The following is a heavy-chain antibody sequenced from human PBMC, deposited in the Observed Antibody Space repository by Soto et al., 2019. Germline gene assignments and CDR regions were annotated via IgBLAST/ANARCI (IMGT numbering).Heavy chain of an antibody. CDR2: IYSGGST. Sequence: EVQLVESGGGLVQPGGSLRLSCAASGFTVSSNYMSWVRQAPGKGLEWVSVIYSGGSTYYADSVKGRFTISRHNSKNTLYLQMNRLRAEDTAVYYCASGEAAAGGIYYYYGMDVWGQGTTVTVSS. CDR1: GFTVSSNY. D-gene: IGHD6-13*01. CDR3: ASGEAAAGGIYYYYGMDV. J-gene: IGHJ6*02. V-gene: IGHV3-53*04.